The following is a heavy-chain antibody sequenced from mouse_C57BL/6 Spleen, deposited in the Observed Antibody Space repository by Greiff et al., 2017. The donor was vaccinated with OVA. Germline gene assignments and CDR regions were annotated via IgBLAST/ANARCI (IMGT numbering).Heavy chain of an antibody. J-gene: IGHJ1*03. Sequence: QVQLQQPGAELVKPGASVKLSCKASGYTFTSYWMQWVKQRPGQGLEWIGETDPSDSYTNYNQKFKGKATLTVDTSSSTAYMQLSSLTSEDSAVYYCARGGNPWYFDVWGTGTTVTVSS. V-gene: IGHV1-50*01. D-gene: IGHD1-1*02. CDR3: ARGGNPWYFDV. CDR2: TDPSDSYT. CDR1: GYTFTSYW.